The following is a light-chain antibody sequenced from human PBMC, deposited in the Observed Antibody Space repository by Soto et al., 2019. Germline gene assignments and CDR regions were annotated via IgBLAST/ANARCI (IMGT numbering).Light chain of an antibody. J-gene: IGKJ1*01. CDR2: GAS. CDR3: QQFGRSPWT. CDR1: QSVSSTY. V-gene: IGKV3-20*01. Sequence: EIVLTQSPGTLSLSPGERATLSCSASQSVSSTYLAWYQQKPGQAPRLLIYGASSRATGIPDRFSGSGSWTDVTLTISRLEPEDFAVYYCQQFGRSPWTFGQGTTVEIK.